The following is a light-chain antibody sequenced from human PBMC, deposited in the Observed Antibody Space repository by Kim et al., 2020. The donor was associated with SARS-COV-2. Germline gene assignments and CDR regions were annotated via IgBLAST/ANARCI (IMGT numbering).Light chain of an antibody. V-gene: IGKV3-11*01. J-gene: IGKJ4*01. CDR3: QQRSKWPPLT. CDR1: QSVNNY. CDR2: DTS. Sequence: SPGERATLSCRASQSVNNYLAWYQQKPGQAPRLLIYDTSNRATGIPARFSGSGSGTDFTLTISSLEPEDSAVYYCQQRSKWPPLTFGGGTKVDIK.